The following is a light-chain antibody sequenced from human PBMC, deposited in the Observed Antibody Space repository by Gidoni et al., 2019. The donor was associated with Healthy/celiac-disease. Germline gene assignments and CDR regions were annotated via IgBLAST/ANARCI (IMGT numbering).Light chain of an antibody. J-gene: IGKJ1*01. CDR1: QSVSSN. CDR3: QQYNNWRGT. Sequence: EIVMTQSPATLSVSPVERATLSCRASQSVSSNLAWYQQKPGQAPRLLIYGASTRANGIPARFSGSGSGTEFTLTISSLQSEDFAVYYCQQYNNWRGTFGQGTKVEIK. V-gene: IGKV3-15*01. CDR2: GAS.